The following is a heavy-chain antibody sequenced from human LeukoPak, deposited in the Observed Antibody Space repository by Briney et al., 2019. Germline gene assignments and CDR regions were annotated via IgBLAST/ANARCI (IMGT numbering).Heavy chain of an antibody. V-gene: IGHV4-34*01. J-gene: IGHJ6*02. CDR1: GGSFSGSY. CDR3: ARVMTTVTTFKTYSYGMDV. Sequence: SETLSLTCAVYGGSFSGSYWTWIRQPPGKGLEWIGEINHSGSTKYNPSLKSRVTISLATSKNQLSLRLSSVTAADTAVYYCARVMTTVTTFKTYSYGMDVWGQGTTVTVSS. D-gene: IGHD4-17*01. CDR2: INHSGST.